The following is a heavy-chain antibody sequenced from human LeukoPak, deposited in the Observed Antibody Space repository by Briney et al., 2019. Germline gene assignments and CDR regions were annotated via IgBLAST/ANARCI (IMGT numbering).Heavy chain of an antibody. V-gene: IGHV4-38-2*02. D-gene: IGHD5-12*01. Sequence: PSETLSLTCAVSGCSISSGYYWAWMRQPPGKGLEWIGSVYYTGSTHYNTSLKSRVTVSVDTSKNQFSLKLTYVTAADTAVYYCAREGNSLNWFDPWGQGTLVTVSS. CDR2: VYYTGST. J-gene: IGHJ5*02. CDR1: GCSISSGYY. CDR3: AREGNSLNWFDP.